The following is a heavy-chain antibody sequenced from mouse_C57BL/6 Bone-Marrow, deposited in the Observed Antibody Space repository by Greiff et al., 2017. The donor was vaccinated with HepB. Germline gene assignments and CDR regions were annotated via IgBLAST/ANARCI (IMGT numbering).Heavy chain of an antibody. CDR3: ARGIYYGSSNWYFDV. CDR1: GYTFTSYW. CDR2: IDPSDSYT. D-gene: IGHD1-1*01. Sequence: QVQLQQSGAELVKPGASVKLSCKASGYTFTSYWMQWVKQRPGQGLEWIGEIDPSDSYTNYNQKFKGKATLTVDTSSSTAYMQLSSLTSEDSAVYYCARGIYYGSSNWYFDVWGTGTTVTVSS. V-gene: IGHV1-50*01. J-gene: IGHJ1*03.